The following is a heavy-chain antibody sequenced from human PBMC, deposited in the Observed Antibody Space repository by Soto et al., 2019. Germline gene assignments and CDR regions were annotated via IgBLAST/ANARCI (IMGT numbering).Heavy chain of an antibody. CDR1: GFTFSSYA. Sequence: EVQLLESGGGLVQPGGSLRLSCAASGFTFSSYAMSWVRQAPGKGLDWVSAISGSGGSTYYADSVKGRFTISRDNSKNTLYLKITGRGAEDTAVYYCAKDRAGRNIVVVPAALPLDYWGQGTLFTVSS. V-gene: IGHV3-23*01. CDR2: ISGSGGST. CDR3: AKDRAGRNIVVVPAALPLDY. J-gene: IGHJ4*02. D-gene: IGHD2-2*01.